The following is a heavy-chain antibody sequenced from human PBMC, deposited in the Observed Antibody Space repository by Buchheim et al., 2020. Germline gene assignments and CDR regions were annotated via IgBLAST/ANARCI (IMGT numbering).Heavy chain of an antibody. Sequence: QVQLVQSGAEVKKPGASVKVSCKASGYTFTSYYMHWVRQAPGQGLEWMGIINPSGGSTSYAQKLQGRATMTRDTPTSTVYMELSSLRSEDTAVYYCARDGVVVVAAYYYYYGMDVWGQGTT. V-gene: IGHV1-46*01. CDR2: INPSGGST. D-gene: IGHD2-15*01. J-gene: IGHJ6*02. CDR1: GYTFTSYY. CDR3: ARDGVVVVAAYYYYYGMDV.